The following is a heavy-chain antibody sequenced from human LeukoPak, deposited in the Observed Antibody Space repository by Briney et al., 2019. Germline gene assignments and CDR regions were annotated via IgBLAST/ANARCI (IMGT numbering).Heavy chain of an antibody. D-gene: IGHD5-18*01. V-gene: IGHV3-23*01. CDR2: ISGSGGNT. J-gene: IGHJ6*04. CDR3: AKHRGFSYGSNYGMDV. Sequence: GGSLRLSCAASGLTFSSYALSWVRQAPGKGLEWVSGISGSGGNTYHADSVKGRLTISRDNSKNTLYLQMNSLRAEDTAVYYCAKHRGFSYGSNYGMDVWGKGTTVTVSS. CDR1: GLTFSSYA.